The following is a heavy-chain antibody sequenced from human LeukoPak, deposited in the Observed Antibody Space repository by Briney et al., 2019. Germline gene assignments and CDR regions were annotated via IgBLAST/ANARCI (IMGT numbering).Heavy chain of an antibody. CDR2: ISYDGSNK. CDR1: GFTFSSYA. V-gene: IGHV3-30-3*01. J-gene: IGHJ3*02. D-gene: IGHD6-13*01. CDR3: ARTQLALPRGASDI. Sequence: GGSLRLSCAASGFTFSSYAMHWVRQAPGKGLEGVAVISYDGSNKYYADSVKGRFTISRDNSKNTLYLQMNSLRAEDTAVYYCARTQLALPRGASDIWGQGTMVTVSS.